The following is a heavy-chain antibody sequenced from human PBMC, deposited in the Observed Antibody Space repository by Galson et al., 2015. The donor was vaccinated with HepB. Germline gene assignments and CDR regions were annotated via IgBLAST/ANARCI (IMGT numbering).Heavy chain of an antibody. Sequence: SVKVSCKASGYTFTTYGMNWVRQAPGQGLEWMGWINTNTEKSTYAQGFTGRFVFSLDTSVSTAYLRINSLKAEDTAVYYCARDTPVYCSGGNCYSVYAFDIWGQGTMVTVSS. V-gene: IGHV7-4-1*02. CDR1: GYTFTTYG. J-gene: IGHJ3*02. CDR2: INTNTEKS. D-gene: IGHD2-15*01. CDR3: ARDTPVYCSGGNCYSVYAFDI.